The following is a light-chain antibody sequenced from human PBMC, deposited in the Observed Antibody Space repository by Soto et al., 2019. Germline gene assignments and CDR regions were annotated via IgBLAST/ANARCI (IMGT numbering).Light chain of an antibody. CDR1: QSSNNY. V-gene: IGKV3-20*01. CDR2: GAS. J-gene: IGKJ3*01. Sequence: EIVLTQSPGTLSLSPGERATLSCSASQSSNNYLAWYQQKPGQAPRLHIYGASNRATGIPDRFSGSGSGTDFPLTISRLEPEDFAVYYCQQYDNSRFTFGPGTTGDIK. CDR3: QQYDNSRFT.